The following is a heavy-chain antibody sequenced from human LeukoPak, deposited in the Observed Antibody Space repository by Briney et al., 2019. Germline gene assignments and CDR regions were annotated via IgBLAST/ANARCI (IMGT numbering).Heavy chain of an antibody. Sequence: ASVKVSCKASGNTFTGYYIHWVRQAPGQGLEWMGWINPNSGSTNYAQEFQGRVTMTRDTSISTAYMELRLRSDDTAVYYCARSRNSHDYGDYYFDCWGQGTLVTVSS. CDR3: ARSRNSHDYGDYYFDC. D-gene: IGHD4-17*01. CDR1: GNTFTGYY. J-gene: IGHJ4*02. CDR2: INPNSGST. V-gene: IGHV1-2*02.